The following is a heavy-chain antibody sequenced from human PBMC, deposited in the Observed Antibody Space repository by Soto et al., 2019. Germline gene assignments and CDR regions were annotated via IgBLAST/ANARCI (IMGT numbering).Heavy chain of an antibody. V-gene: IGHV3-30*18. Sequence: GGSLRLSCAASGFTFSSYGMHWVRQAPGKGLEWVAVISYDGSNKYYADSVKGRFTISRDNSKNTLYLQMNSLRAEDTAVYYCAKDLGIGQNYYYCAMDVWGQGTTVTVSS. CDR1: GFTFSSYG. J-gene: IGHJ6*02. D-gene: IGHD7-27*01. CDR2: ISYDGSNK. CDR3: AKDLGIGQNYYYCAMDV.